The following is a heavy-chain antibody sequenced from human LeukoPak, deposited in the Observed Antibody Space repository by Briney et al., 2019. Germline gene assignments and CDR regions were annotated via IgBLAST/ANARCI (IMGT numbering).Heavy chain of an antibody. CDR1: GFIFSNYG. J-gene: IGHJ4*02. Sequence: GGSLRLSCAASGFIFSNYGMGWIRQAPGKGLDWVSVISYNGATTYYADSVKGRFTISRDNSKNTLYLQMNSLRAEDTAVYYCAKKGGASSGYYSYNDYWGQGTLVTVSS. V-gene: IGHV3-23*01. D-gene: IGHD3-22*01. CDR2: ISYNGATT. CDR3: AKKGGASSGYYSYNDY.